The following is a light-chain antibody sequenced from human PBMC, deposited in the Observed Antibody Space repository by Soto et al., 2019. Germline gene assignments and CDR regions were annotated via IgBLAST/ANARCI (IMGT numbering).Light chain of an antibody. V-gene: IGKV1-5*03. CDR1: QTVNTW. J-gene: IGKJ1*01. Sequence: IQLTQSPSTLSASVGDRVTITCRANQTVNTWLAWFQQKPGKAPGLLIYKASTLESGVPLRFSGSGSDPEFTLTIKSLQPDDSATYFCQQYNNYWTFGQGTKVDIK. CDR2: KAS. CDR3: QQYNNYWT.